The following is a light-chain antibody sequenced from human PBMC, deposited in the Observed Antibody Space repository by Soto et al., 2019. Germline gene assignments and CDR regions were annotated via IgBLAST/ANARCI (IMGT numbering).Light chain of an antibody. Sequence: DIQMTQSPSSLSASVGDRVTITCRASQSISSYLNWYQQKPGKAPKRLIYAASSLQSGVPSRFSGSGSGTDFTLTINDLQPEDFATYYCQQYDTYPLTFGGGTKVDIK. CDR1: QSISSY. J-gene: IGKJ4*01. CDR2: AAS. V-gene: IGKV1-39*01. CDR3: QQYDTYPLT.